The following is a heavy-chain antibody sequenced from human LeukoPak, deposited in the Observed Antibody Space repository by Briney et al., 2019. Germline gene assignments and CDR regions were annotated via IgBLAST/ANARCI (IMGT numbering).Heavy chain of an antibody. V-gene: IGHV1-46*01. J-gene: IGHJ4*02. CDR2: INSSGGST. CDR3: AKDGRYYESSGQFHY. CDR1: GYTFTSYY. Sequence: GASVKVSCKASGYTFTSYYMHWVRQAPGQGLEWMGIINSSGGSTSYAQKFQGRVTMTRDTSTSTVYMELSSLRPEDTALYYCAKDGRYYESSGQFHYWGQGTLVTVSS. D-gene: IGHD3-22*01.